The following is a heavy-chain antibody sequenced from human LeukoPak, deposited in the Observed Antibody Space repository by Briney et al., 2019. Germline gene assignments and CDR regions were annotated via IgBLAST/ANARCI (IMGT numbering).Heavy chain of an antibody. J-gene: IGHJ4*02. CDR2: ISGSDGIT. Sequence: PGGSLRLSCTASGFTLSSYAMSWVRQAPGKGLEWVSTISGSDGITYYADSVKGRFTISRDNSKNTLYLQMNSLRAEDTAVYYCAKDWGSGWYLDYWGQGTLVTVSS. V-gene: IGHV3-23*01. D-gene: IGHD6-19*01. CDR1: GFTLSSYA. CDR3: AKDWGSGWYLDY.